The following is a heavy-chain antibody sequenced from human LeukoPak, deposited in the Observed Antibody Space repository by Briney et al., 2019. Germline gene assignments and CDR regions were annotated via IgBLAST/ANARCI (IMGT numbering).Heavy chain of an antibody. CDR2: IGGSGANT. Sequence: GGSLRLSCAASGFTFSTYAMGWVRQAPGKGLEWVSVIGGSGANTYYADAVKGRFTMSRDNSKNTLYLQMNSLRVEDTAVYYCAKREAGIGVIDYWGQGTLVTVSS. D-gene: IGHD1-26*01. CDR3: AKREAGIGVIDY. CDR1: GFTFSTYA. V-gene: IGHV3-23*01. J-gene: IGHJ4*02.